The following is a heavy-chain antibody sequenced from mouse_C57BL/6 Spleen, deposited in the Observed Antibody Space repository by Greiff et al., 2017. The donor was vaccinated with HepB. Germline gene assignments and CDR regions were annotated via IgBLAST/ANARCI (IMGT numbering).Heavy chain of an antibody. Sequence: QVQLQQPGAELVKPGASVKMSCKASGYTFTSYWITWVKQRPGQGLEWIGDIYPGSGSTNYNEKFKSKATLTVDTSSSTAYLQLSSLTSEDSAVYYCARRGYGNYPYAMDYWGQGTSVTVSS. D-gene: IGHD2-1*01. J-gene: IGHJ4*01. CDR2: IYPGSGST. CDR3: ARRGYGNYPYAMDY. V-gene: IGHV1-55*01. CDR1: GYTFTSYW.